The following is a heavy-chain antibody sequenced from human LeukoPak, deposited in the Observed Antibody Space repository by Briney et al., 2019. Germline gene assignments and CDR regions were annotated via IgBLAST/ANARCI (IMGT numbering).Heavy chain of an antibody. CDR1: GFSVRSSY. J-gene: IGHJ3*01. CDR2: IYSGGSP. Sequence: GGSLRLSCAASGFSVRSSYMSWVRQAPGRGLEWVSVIYSGGSPDYADSAKGRFTISSDNSKNTLYLQMNSLRVEDTAVYYCARDGADNSGYYFGSLWGQGTMVTVSS. CDR3: ARDGADNSGYYFGSL. V-gene: IGHV3-53*01. D-gene: IGHD3-22*01.